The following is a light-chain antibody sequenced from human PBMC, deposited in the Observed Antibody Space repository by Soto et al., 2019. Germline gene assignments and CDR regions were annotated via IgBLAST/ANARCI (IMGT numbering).Light chain of an antibody. V-gene: IGKV1-39*01. J-gene: IGKJ1*01. Sequence: DIQMTQSPSSLSASVGDRVTITGRASQSISTYLNWYQQKPGKAPKLLIYAASTLQSGVPSRFSGSGSGTDFRLTITSLQPEDIATYYCQQSSTTPRTFGQGTNV. CDR2: AAS. CDR3: QQSSTTPRT. CDR1: QSISTY.